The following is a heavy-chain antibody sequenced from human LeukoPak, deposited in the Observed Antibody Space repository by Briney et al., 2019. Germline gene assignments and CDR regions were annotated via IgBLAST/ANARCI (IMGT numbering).Heavy chain of an antibody. CDR3: AKDGSGWPQGGYLDY. Sequence: GGSLRLSCAASGFTFSSYGMHWVRQAPGKGLEWVAVISYDGSNKYYADSVKGRFTISRDNSKNTLYLQMNSLRAEDTAVYYCAKDGSGWPQGGYLDYWGQGTLVTVSS. CDR1: GFTFSSYG. V-gene: IGHV3-30*18. J-gene: IGHJ4*02. CDR2: ISYDGSNK. D-gene: IGHD6-19*01.